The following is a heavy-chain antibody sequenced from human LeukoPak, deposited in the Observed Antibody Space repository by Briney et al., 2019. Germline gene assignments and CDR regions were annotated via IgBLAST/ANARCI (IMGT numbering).Heavy chain of an antibody. CDR3: ARGASSWEYTTFDV. J-gene: IGHJ3*01. D-gene: IGHD6-13*01. V-gene: IGHV3-23*01. CDR1: GFKFTNYA. CDR2: IGGSGVTK. Sequence: GSLRLSCAASGFKFTNYAMHWVRQAPGKGLEWVSTIGGSGVTKFYADSVAGRFTISRDNSNNALFLQMNNLRAEDMAIYYCARGASSWEYTTFDVWGQGAIVTVSS.